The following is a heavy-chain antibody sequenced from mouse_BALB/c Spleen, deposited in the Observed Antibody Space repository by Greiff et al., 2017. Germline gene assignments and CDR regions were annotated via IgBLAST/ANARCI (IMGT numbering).Heavy chain of an antibody. D-gene: IGHD3-2*01. CDR3: ARYGEDSSGPMDY. V-gene: IGHV2-6-7*01. CDR1: GFSLTGYG. J-gene: IGHJ4*01. CDR2: IWGDGST. Sequence: VKLVESGPGLVAPSQSLSITCTVSGFSLTGYGVNWVRQPPGKGLEWLGMIWGDGSTDYNSALKSRLSISKDNSKSQVFLKMNSLQTDDTARYYCARYGEDSSGPMDYWGQGTSVTVSS.